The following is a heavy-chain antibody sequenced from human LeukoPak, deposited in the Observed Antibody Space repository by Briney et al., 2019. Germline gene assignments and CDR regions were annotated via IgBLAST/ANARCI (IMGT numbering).Heavy chain of an antibody. Sequence: GGSLRLSCAASGFTVSSSYMSWVRQAPGKGLEWVSLIYSSGSTYYADSVKGRFTISRDNSKNTLYLQMYSLRAEDTAVYYCARGYFDSSGEFDYWGQGTLVTVSS. D-gene: IGHD3-22*01. V-gene: IGHV3-66*01. CDR2: IYSSGST. J-gene: IGHJ4*02. CDR3: ARGYFDSSGEFDY. CDR1: GFTVSSSY.